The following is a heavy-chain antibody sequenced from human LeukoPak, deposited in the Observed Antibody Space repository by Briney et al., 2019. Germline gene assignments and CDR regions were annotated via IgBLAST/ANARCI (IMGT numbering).Heavy chain of an antibody. Sequence: SVKVSCTASGYTFTSYGISWVRQAPGQGLEWMGGIIPIFGTANYAQKFQGRVTITADESTSTAYMELSSLRSEDTAVYYCARDSYFDWLDRNYYMDVWGKGTTVTISS. CDR2: IIPIFGTA. D-gene: IGHD3-9*01. V-gene: IGHV1-69*13. J-gene: IGHJ6*03. CDR3: ARDSYFDWLDRNYYMDV. CDR1: GYTFTSYG.